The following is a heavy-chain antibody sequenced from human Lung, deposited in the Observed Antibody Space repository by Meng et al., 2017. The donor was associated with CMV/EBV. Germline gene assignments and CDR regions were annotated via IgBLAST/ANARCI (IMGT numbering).Heavy chain of an antibody. CDR2: IDPHNGDT. D-gene: IGHD3-16*01. CDR3: ARGPGEATFTSLDAF. CDR1: GYTFTGYY. Sequence: ASVXVSXKTSGYTFTGYYLHWVRQAPGQGLEYMGSIDPHNGDTNYAQKFQGRVTMTRDTSIDTAYMELSRLRSDDTAVYFCARGPGEATFTSLDAFWGQGTXVTVDS. J-gene: IGHJ1*01. V-gene: IGHV1-2*02.